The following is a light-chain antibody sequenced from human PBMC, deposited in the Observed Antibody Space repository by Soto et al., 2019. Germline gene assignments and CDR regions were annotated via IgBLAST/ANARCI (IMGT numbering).Light chain of an antibody. J-gene: IGKJ2*01. CDR2: KTS. CDR1: QRISSW. Sequence: EIQMTQSPSTLSPSVVHRVTITCRCSQRISSWLAWYQQKPGKAPNLLIYKTSTLESGVPSRCSGTGSETEFTLTIRSLQPDDFATYYCQQYHNYPYTFGQGTKVDIK. CDR3: QQYHNYPYT. V-gene: IGKV1-5*03.